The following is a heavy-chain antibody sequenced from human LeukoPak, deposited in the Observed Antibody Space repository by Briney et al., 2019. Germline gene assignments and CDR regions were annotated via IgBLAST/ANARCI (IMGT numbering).Heavy chain of an antibody. CDR3: VKVIHSGWFQGAFDC. V-gene: IGHV3-9*02. CDR2: FNRRTGMI. J-gene: IGHJ3*01. D-gene: IGHD6-19*01. Sequence: GRSLRLSCAASGFTSDDYAMHWVRQAPGKGLEWVSGFNRRTGMIGYADSVKGRFTISRDSAKSSLYLQMNSLRAEDTAFYYCVKVIHSGWFQGAFDCWGQGTMVTVSS. CDR1: GFTSDDYA.